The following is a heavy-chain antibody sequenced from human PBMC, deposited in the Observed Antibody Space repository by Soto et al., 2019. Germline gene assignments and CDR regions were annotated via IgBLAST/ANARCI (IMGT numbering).Heavy chain of an antibody. V-gene: IGHV1-69*02. CDR3: ARGGGWGGWVYYFDY. CDR1: GGTFSSYT. D-gene: IGHD3-16*01. CDR2: IIPILGIA. J-gene: IGHJ4*02. Sequence: QVQLVQSGAEVKKPGSSVKVSCKASGGTFSSYTISWVRQAPGQGLEWMGRIIPILGIANYAQKFQGRVTSTADKSASTDEVGLGCRRSGGRVVCECARGGGWGGWVYYFDYWGQGTLVTVSS.